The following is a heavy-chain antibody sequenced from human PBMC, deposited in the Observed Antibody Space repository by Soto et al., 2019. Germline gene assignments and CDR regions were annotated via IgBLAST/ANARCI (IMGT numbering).Heavy chain of an antibody. CDR2: INHSGST. CDR3: ARGAVLRYFDWLNP. D-gene: IGHD3-9*01. V-gene: IGHV4-34*01. Sequence: SETLSLTCAVYGGSFSGYYWSWIRQPPGKGLEWIGEINHSGSTNYNPSLKSRVTISVDTSKNQFSLKLSSVTAADTAVYCCARGAVLRYFDWLNPWGQGTLVTVS. CDR1: GGSFSGYY. J-gene: IGHJ5*02.